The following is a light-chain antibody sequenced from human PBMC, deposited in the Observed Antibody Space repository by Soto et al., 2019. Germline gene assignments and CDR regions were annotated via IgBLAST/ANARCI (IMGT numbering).Light chain of an antibody. CDR2: AAS. J-gene: IGKJ1*01. Sequence: EIQMNQSPSSLSASVGDRVTITCRASQSISSYLNWYQQKPGQAPKLLIYAASSLQSGVPSRFSGSGSWTDVTLTISTLQPDDCATYYFQQSYSTPRTFGQGTKVEIK. V-gene: IGKV1-39*01. CDR3: QQSYSTPRT. CDR1: QSISSY.